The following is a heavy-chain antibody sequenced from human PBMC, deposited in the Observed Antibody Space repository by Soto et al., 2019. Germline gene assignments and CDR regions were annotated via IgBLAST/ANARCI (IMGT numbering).Heavy chain of an antibody. CDR2: IYYSGST. CDR1: GGSISSSSYY. Sequence: QLQLQESGPGLVKPSETLSLTCIVSGGSISSSSYYWGWIRQPPGKGLEWIGSIYYSGSTYYNPSLKSRVTMSVDTSKNQFSLTLSSVTAADTAVFYCARHRARNWFDPWGQGTLVTVSS. CDR3: ARHRARNWFDP. D-gene: IGHD6-6*01. J-gene: IGHJ5*02. V-gene: IGHV4-39*01.